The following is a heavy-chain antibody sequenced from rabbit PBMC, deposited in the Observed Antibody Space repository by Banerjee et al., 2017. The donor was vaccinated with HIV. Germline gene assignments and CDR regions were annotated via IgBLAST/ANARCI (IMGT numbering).Heavy chain of an antibody. J-gene: IGHJ4*01. CDR1: GLDFSSSYW. V-gene: IGHV1S43*01. D-gene: IGHD8-1*01. CDR3: ARGGFYAGSSSTM. Sequence: QQQLEESGGGLVKPGGSLTLTCKASGLDFSSSYWICWVRQAPGKGLEWIGCIYTGTGSAYYASWVSGRFTISRSTSLDTVDLSMTSLTAADTATYFCARGGFYAGSSSTMWGPGTLVTVS. CDR2: IYTGTGSA.